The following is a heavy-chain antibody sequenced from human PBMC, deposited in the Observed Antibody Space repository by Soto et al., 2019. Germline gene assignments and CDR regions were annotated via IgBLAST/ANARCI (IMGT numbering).Heavy chain of an antibody. D-gene: IGHD2-8*01. CDR2: IWYDGSNK. CDR3: ARGGNGNFFDS. CDR1: GFTFSSYG. Sequence: QVQLVESGGGVVQPGRSLRLSCAASGFTFSSYGMHWVRQAPGKGLEWVAVIWYDGSNKYYADSVKGRFTIFRDNSKNTLYLQMNSLRAEDTAVYYCARGGNGNFFDSWGQGTLVTVSS. J-gene: IGHJ4*02. V-gene: IGHV3-33*01.